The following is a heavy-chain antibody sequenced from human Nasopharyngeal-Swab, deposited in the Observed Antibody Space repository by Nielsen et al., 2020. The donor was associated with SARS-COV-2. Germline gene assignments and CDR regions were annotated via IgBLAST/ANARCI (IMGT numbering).Heavy chain of an antibody. Sequence: SVKVSCKASGGTFSSYAISWVRQAPGQGLEWMGRIIPSFGIANYAQKLQGRVTITADKSTSTAYMELSSLQSEETAVYYCASQGGGDYYDSRRYYNYVMDVWGQGTTVTVSS. J-gene: IGHJ6*02. CDR1: GGTFSSYA. CDR2: IIPSFGIA. CDR3: ASQGGGDYYDSRRYYNYVMDV. V-gene: IGHV1-69*04. D-gene: IGHD3-22*01.